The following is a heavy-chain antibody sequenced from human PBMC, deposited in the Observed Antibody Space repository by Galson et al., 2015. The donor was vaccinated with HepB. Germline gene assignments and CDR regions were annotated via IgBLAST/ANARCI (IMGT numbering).Heavy chain of an antibody. Sequence: SLRLSCAASGFTVSVNSMTWVRQAPGKGLVWVSRISSDGSITIYADFVKGRFTISRDNAKNSLYLQMNSLRAEDTAVYYCARWPDFWGLGTLVTVSS. J-gene: IGHJ4*02. V-gene: IGHV3-74*01. CDR3: ARWPDF. D-gene: IGHD5-12*01. CDR1: GFTVSVNS. CDR2: ISSDGSIT.